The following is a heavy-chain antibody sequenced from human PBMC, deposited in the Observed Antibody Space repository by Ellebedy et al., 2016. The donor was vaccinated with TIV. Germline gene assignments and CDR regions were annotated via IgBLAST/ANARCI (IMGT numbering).Heavy chain of an antibody. CDR3: AKVRGYGYGPFDY. D-gene: IGHD5-18*01. CDR1: GFNFDSYA. Sequence: PGGSLRLSCVVAGFNFDSYAMTWVRQAPGKGLEWVSSISGSGGRSYYADSVKGRFTISRDNSKNSLYLQLSALRGEDTAVYLCAKVRGYGYGPFDYWGRGTVVTVSS. J-gene: IGHJ4*02. CDR2: ISGSGGRS. V-gene: IGHV3-23*01.